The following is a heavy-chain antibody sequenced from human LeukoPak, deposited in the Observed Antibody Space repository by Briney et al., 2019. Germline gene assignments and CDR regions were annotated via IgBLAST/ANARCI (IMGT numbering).Heavy chain of an antibody. V-gene: IGHV4-34*01. CDR1: GGSFSGYY. Sequence: PSETLSLTCAVYGGSFSGYYWSWIRQPPGKGLEWIGEINHSGGTNYNPSLKSRVTISVDTSKNQFSLKLSSVTAADTAVYYCAREYVYYYYYYYGMDVWGQGTTVTVSS. J-gene: IGHJ6*02. CDR2: INHSGGT. D-gene: IGHD3-16*01. CDR3: AREYVYYYYYYYGMDV.